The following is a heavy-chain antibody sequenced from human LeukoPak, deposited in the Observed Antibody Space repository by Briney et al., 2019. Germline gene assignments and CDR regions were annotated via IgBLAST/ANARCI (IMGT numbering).Heavy chain of an antibody. D-gene: IGHD1-26*01. V-gene: IGHV3-15*01. CDR2: IKSRTDGGTT. J-gene: IGHJ4*02. Sequence: GSLRLSCAASGFIFKHVWMTWVRQAPGKGLEWVGRIKSRTDGGTTDYAAPVTGRFIISRDDSKNTLCLQMNSLRTEDTAVYYCSRVVGATNYYWGQGTLVTVSS. CDR3: SRVVGATNYY. CDR1: GFIFKHVW.